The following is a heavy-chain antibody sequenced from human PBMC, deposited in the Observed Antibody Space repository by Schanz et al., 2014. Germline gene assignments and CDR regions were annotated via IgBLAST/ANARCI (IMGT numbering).Heavy chain of an antibody. CDR1: GFIFSAYT. D-gene: IGHD3-16*01. CDR2: ISSGGRNI. V-gene: IGHV3-21*04. CDR3: AKDLYNYGIFDS. J-gene: IGHJ5*01. Sequence: EVQLVESGGGLVKPGESLRLSCAASGFIFSAYTMNWVRQAPGKGLEWVSSISSGGRNISYADSLKGRFTISRDNARNSLYLQLNSLRVDDTAVYYCAKDLYNYGIFDSWGQGTLVTVSS.